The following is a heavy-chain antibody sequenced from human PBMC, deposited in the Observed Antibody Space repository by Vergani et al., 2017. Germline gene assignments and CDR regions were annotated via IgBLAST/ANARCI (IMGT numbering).Heavy chain of an antibody. J-gene: IGHJ4*02. CDR3: ARGDYCSGGSCYVFPGVQGY. Sequence: QVQLVQSGAEVKKPGSSVKVSCKASGGTFSSYAISWVRQAPGQGLEWMGWISAYNGNTNYAQKLQGRVTMTTDTSTSTAYMELRSLRSDDTAVYYCARGDYCSGGSCYVFPGVQGYWGQGTLVTVSS. D-gene: IGHD2-15*01. V-gene: IGHV1-18*01. CDR1: GGTFSSYA. CDR2: ISAYNGNT.